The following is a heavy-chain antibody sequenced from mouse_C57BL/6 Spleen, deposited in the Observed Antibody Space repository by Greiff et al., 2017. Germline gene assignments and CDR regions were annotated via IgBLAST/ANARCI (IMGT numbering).Heavy chain of an antibody. CDR1: GYSITSGYD. Sequence: DVKLVASGPGMVKPSQSLSLTCTVTGYSITSGYDWHWIRHFPGNKLEWMGYISYSGSTNYNPSLKSRISITHDPSKNHFFLKLNSVTTEDTATYYCARGGNYGDYFDYWGQGTTLTVSS. D-gene: IGHD2-1*01. CDR3: ARGGNYGDYFDY. V-gene: IGHV3-1*01. J-gene: IGHJ2*01. CDR2: ISYSGST.